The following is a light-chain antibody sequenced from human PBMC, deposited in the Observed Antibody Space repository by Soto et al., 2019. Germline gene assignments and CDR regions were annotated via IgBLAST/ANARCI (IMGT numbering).Light chain of an antibody. J-gene: IGLJ1*01. CDR1: SSDVGGYNY. V-gene: IGLV2-14*01. CDR3: SSYTSSSTYV. CDR2: DVS. Sequence: QSALTQPASVSGSPGQSITISCTGTSSDVGGYNYVSWYQQHPGKAPKLMIYDVSNRPSGVSNRFSGSKSGKTASLTISGLQAVDEADYYCSSYTSSSTYVFGTGTKLTVL.